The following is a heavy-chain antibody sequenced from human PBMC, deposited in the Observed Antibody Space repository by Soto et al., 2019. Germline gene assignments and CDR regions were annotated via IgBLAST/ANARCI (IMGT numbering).Heavy chain of an antibody. CDR2: ISGSGGST. V-gene: IGHV3-23*01. CDR3: AKDEYQLLFFWD. Sequence: EVQLLESGGGLVQPGGSLRLSCAASGFTFSSYAMSWVRQAPGKGLEWASAISGSGGSTYYADSVKGRFTISRDNSKNTLYLQMNSLRAEDTAVYYCAKDEYQLLFFWDWGQGTLVTVSS. J-gene: IGHJ4*02. D-gene: IGHD2-2*01. CDR1: GFTFSSYA.